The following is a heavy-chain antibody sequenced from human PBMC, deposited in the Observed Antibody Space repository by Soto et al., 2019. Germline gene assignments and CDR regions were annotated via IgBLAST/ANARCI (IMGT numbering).Heavy chain of an antibody. CDR2: IYWNDDK. CDR3: EHVSYGSGSYYYGPVIVY. CDR1: GFSLSTSGVG. J-gene: IGHJ4*02. D-gene: IGHD3-10*01. Sequence: QITLKKSGPTLVKPTQTLTLTCTFSGFSLSTSGVGVGWIRQPPGKALEWLALIYWNDDKRYSPSLKSRLTIAMDTSKNLVVLTMTYMDPVDRATYFFEHVSYGSGSYYYGPVIVYWGRGTLVTVSS. V-gene: IGHV2-5*01.